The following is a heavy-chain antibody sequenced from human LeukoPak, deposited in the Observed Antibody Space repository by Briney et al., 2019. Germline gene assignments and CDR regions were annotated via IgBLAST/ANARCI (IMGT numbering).Heavy chain of an antibody. CDR2: MNPNSGNT. V-gene: IGHV1-8*01. CDR3: ARGPISRGRWLQRRLDY. CDR1: GYTFTSYD. D-gene: IGHD5-24*01. J-gene: IGHJ4*02. Sequence: ASVKVSCKASGYTFTSYDINWVRQATGQGLEWMGWMNPNSGNTGCAQKFQGRVTMTRNTSISTAYMELSSLRSEDTAVYYCARGPISRGRWLQRRLDYWGQGTLVTVSS.